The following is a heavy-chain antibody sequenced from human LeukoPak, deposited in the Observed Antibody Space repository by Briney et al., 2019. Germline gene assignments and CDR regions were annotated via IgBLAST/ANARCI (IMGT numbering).Heavy chain of an antibody. J-gene: IGHJ3*02. CDR3: ATAGDTSGYFYFSAFDI. CDR2: IYPGDSDT. D-gene: IGHD3-22*01. Sequence: GESLKISCKGSGYSSTNYWIGWVRQMPGKGLEWMGIIYPGDSDTKYSPSFQGQVTISVDKSNSTAYLQWSSLKASDTAMYYCATAGDTSGYFYFSAFDIWGQGTRVTVSS. CDR1: GYSSTNYW. V-gene: IGHV5-51*01.